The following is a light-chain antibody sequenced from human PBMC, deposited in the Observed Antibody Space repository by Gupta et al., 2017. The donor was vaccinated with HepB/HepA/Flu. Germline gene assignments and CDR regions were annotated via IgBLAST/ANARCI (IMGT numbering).Light chain of an antibody. Sequence: DIVMTQSPATLSVSLGERATLTCRASQSVITNLAWYQQKPGQAPRLLIDGASTRATGIPARFSGSGSGTEVTLTISRLQPEDFAVYFCQQDDNWPLTFGGGTKVEIK. CDR2: GAS. CDR1: QSVITN. V-gene: IGKV3-15*01. J-gene: IGKJ4*01. CDR3: QQDDNWPLT.